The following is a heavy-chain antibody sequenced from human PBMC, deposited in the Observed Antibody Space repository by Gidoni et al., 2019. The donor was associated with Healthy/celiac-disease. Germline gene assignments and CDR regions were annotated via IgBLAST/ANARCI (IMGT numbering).Heavy chain of an antibody. CDR2: ISSSSSYI. J-gene: IGHJ3*02. CDR3: ARDSYQIAVADFSAFDI. Sequence: EVQLVESGGGLVKPGGSLRLACAAFGFPFSSYSMNWVRQAPGKGLELVSSISSSSSYIYYADSVKGRFTISRDNAKNSLYLQMNSLRAEDTAVYYCARDSYQIAVADFSAFDIWGQGTMVTVSS. D-gene: IGHD6-19*01. CDR1: GFPFSSYS. V-gene: IGHV3-21*01.